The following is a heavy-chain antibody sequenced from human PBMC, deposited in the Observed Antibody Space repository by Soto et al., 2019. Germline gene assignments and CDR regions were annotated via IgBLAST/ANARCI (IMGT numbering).Heavy chain of an antibody. D-gene: IGHD6-13*01. CDR2: ISFDGGNQ. V-gene: IGHV3-30*18. CDR1: GFDFNTYG. CDR3: AKDSSVTAAGSGGWFDP. Sequence: QVQLVQSGGGVVQPGRSLSLACAASGFDFNTYGLHWVRQAPGKGLEWVAGISFDGGNQYYADSVKGRFTISRDKSNNTLYLQMNGLGAEDTATYYCAKDSSVTAAGSGGWFDPWGQGTLVIVSS. J-gene: IGHJ5*02.